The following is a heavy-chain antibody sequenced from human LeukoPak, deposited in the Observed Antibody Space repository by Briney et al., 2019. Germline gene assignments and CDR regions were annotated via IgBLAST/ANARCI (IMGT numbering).Heavy chain of an antibody. V-gene: IGHV4-34*01. CDR2: INHSGST. D-gene: IGHD6-25*01. J-gene: IGHJ4*02. Sequence: SETLSLTCAVSGGSLSGFYWSWIRQSPGKGLEWIGEINHSGSTNYNPSLKSRVTISVDTSKNQFSLNLTSVTAADTAVYYCARDKIAAAFGYWGQGTLVTVSS. CDR3: ARDKIAAAFGY. CDR1: GGSLSGFY.